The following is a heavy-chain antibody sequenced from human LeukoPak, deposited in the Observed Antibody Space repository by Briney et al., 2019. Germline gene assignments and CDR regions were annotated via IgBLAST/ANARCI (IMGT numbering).Heavy chain of an antibody. V-gene: IGHV4-39*01. CDR3: VRRTSGSYSDY. CDR2: ISYSGSTT. D-gene: IGHD1-26*01. CDR1: GGSISSSSVY. Sequence: SETLSLTCTVSGGSISSSSVYWGWIRQPPGKGLEWIATISYSGSTTSYDPSLRSRVTISVDTSKNQFSLKLNSVTAADTAVYYCVRRTSGSYSDYWGQGTLVTVSS. J-gene: IGHJ4*02.